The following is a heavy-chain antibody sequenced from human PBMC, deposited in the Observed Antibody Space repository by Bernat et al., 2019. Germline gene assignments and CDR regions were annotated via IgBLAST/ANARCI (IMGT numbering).Heavy chain of an antibody. J-gene: IGHJ4*02. D-gene: IGHD6-19*01. CDR2: IYYSGST. CDR1: GGSISSSSYY. V-gene: IGHV4-39*01. Sequence: QLQLQESGPGLVKPSETLSLTCTVSGGSISSSSYYWGWIRQPPGKGLEWIGSIYYSGSTYYNASLKSRVTISVDTSKNQFSLKLSSVTAADTDVYYCARQSGIAVLFDYWGQGTLVTVSS. CDR3: ARQSGIAVLFDY.